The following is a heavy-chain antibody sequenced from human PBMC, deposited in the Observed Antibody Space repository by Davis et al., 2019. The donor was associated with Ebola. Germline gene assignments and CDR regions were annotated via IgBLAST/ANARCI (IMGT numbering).Heavy chain of an antibody. Sequence: SVKVSCKASGGTFSSYAISWVRQAPGQGLEWMGGIIPILCIANYAQKFQGRVTITADESTSTAYMELSSLRSEDTAVYYCARVGWSHSSSSSYYYYMDVWGKGTTVTVSS. V-gene: IGHV1-69*10. CDR2: IIPILCIA. J-gene: IGHJ6*03. CDR3: ARVGWSHSSSSSYYYYMDV. D-gene: IGHD6-6*01. CDR1: GGTFSSYA.